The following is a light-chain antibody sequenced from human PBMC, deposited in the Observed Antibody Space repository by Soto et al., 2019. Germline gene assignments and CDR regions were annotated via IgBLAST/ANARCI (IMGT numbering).Light chain of an antibody. J-gene: IGLJ7*01. Sequence: QPVLTQPRSVSGSPGQSVTISCTGTSSDVGGYNYVSWYQQHPGKAPKLIIYDVSKRPSGVPDRFSGSKSGNTASLTISGLQAEDEADYYCCSYAGSYSYVFGAGTQLTVL. CDR3: CSYAGSYSYV. V-gene: IGLV2-11*01. CDR1: SSDVGGYNY. CDR2: DVS.